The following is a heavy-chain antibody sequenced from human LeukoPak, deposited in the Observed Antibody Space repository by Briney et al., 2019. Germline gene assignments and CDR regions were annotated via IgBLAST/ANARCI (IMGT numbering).Heavy chain of an antibody. V-gene: IGHV3-23*01. CDR1: GITLSNYG. Sequence: GGSLRLSCAVSGITLSNYGMSWFRQAPGKGLEWVAGISDSGGSTKYADSVKGRFTISRDNPRNTLHLQMNSMRAEDTAVYFCAKRGVVIRVILVGFHKEAYYFDSWGQGALVTVSS. CDR2: ISDSGGST. D-gene: IGHD3-22*01. J-gene: IGHJ4*02. CDR3: AKRGVVIRVILVGFHKEAYYFDS.